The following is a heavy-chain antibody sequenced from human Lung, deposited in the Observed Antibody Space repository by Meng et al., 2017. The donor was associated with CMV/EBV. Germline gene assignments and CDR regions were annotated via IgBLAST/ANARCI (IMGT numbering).Heavy chain of an antibody. CDR1: GFTVSSNY. J-gene: IGHJ4*02. CDR2: IYGGTGT. Sequence: GGSLRLXCAVSGFTVSSNYMNWVRQAPGKGLEWVSIIYGGTGTYYADSVKGRFSISRDNSKNTVYLQMDSLSPEDTAVYYCARAGAFPQYFDYWGQGALVXVSS. CDR3: ARAGAFPQYFDY. V-gene: IGHV3-53*01. D-gene: IGHD3-16*01.